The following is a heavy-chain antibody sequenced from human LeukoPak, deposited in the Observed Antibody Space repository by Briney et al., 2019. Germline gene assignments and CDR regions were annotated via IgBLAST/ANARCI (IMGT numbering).Heavy chain of an antibody. CDR2: INHSGST. CDR3: ARGPLTTVTTGSDAFDI. D-gene: IGHD4-17*01. J-gene: IGHJ3*02. Sequence: PSETLSLTRAVYGGSFSGYYWSWIRQPPGKGLEWIGEINHSGSTNYNPSLKSRVTISVDTSKNQFSLKLSSVTAADTAVYYCARGPLTTVTTGSDAFDIWGQGTMVTASS. CDR1: GGSFSGYY. V-gene: IGHV4-34*01.